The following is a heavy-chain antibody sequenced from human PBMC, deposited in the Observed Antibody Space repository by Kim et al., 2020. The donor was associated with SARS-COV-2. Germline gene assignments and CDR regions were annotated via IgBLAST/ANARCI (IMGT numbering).Heavy chain of an antibody. CDR1: GGSVTTDSYY. V-gene: IGHV4-61*01. J-gene: IGHJ4*02. Sequence: SETLSLTCTVSGGSVTTDSYYWSWIRQPPGKGLEWIGYVYYSGSTNYNPSLQSRVTISLDTSKNQFSLKLSSVTAADTAAYYCARDRGGLSGSYYFDYWGQGTLVTVSS. D-gene: IGHD1-26*01. CDR2: VYYSGST. CDR3: ARDRGGLSGSYYFDY.